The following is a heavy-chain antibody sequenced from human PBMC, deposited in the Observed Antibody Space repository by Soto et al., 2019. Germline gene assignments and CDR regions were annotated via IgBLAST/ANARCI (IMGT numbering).Heavy chain of an antibody. CDR2: LSASGDTA. CDR3: AKDRSLYSTDWYADF. Sequence: EVQLLESGGDLVQPGGSLRLSCAVSGFTFSSFSMTWVRQAPGKGLEWVSTLSASGDTADYADSVTGRFIISRDNSKSTLYLQMNSLRAEDPAMYYCAKDRSLYSTDWYADFWGQGTLVTVSP. D-gene: IGHD6-19*01. J-gene: IGHJ4*02. V-gene: IGHV3-23*01. CDR1: GFTFSSFS.